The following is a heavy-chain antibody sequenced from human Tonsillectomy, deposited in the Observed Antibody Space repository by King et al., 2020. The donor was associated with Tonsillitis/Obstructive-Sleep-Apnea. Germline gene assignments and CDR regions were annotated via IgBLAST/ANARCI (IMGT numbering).Heavy chain of an antibody. CDR1: GFTFSAYA. Sequence: VQLVESGGGLVQPGGSLRLSCAASGFTFSAYAMSWVRQAPGKGLEGVANIGSRGSSTYYADSVRGRFTISTENPKNTLYLHMNNLGAEDTAVYYCAKDSFLCSSTICHVHYFDFWGQGALVTVSS. D-gene: IGHD2-2*01. CDR3: AKDSFLCSSTICHVHYFDF. CDR2: IGSRGSST. V-gene: IGHV3-23*04. J-gene: IGHJ4*02.